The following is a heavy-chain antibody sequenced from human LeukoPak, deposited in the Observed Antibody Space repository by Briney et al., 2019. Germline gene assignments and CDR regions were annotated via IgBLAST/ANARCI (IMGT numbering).Heavy chain of an antibody. CDR1: GGSFSGYY. CDR3: ARQKRYYYDSSGSFDY. V-gene: IGHV4-34*01. Sequence: SETLSLTCAVYGGSFSGYYWSWIRQPPGKRLEWIGEINHSGSTNYNPSLKSRVTISVDTSKNQFSLKLSSVTAADTAVYYCARQKRYYYDSSGSFDYWGQGTLVTVSS. CDR2: INHSGST. J-gene: IGHJ4*02. D-gene: IGHD3-22*01.